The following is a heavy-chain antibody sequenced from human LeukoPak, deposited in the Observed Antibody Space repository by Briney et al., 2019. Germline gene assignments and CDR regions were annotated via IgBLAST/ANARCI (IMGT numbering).Heavy chain of an antibody. CDR3: ARRDTGNSLYFDY. V-gene: IGHV3-30-3*01. CDR2: ISYDGSNK. J-gene: IGHJ4*02. Sequence: SGGSLRLSCVASGFTFNNYPIHWVRQAPGKGLEWVAVISYDGSNKYYADSVKGRCTISRDNSKNTVFLQMNSLRTEDTAVYYCARRDTGNSLYFDYWGQGTLVSVSS. D-gene: IGHD4-23*01. CDR1: GFTFNNYP.